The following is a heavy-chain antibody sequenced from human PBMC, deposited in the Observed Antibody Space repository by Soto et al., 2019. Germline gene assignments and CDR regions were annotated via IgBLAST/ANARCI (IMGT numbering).Heavy chain of an antibody. J-gene: IGHJ6*01. CDR3: ARDSTVGATYSGAYYYARDF. D-gene: IGHD1-26*01. V-gene: IGHV3-33*01. CDR2: IWPNGSIK. Sequence: QVQLVESGGGVVQPGRSLRLSCAASGFSLNNYGRHWVRQAPGKGLEWLATIWPNGSIKKYADSVSAPFIVSRDNSKNKVYLEMDILIGEDTANYICARDSTVGATYSGAYYYARDFWGLGTTVSVSS. CDR1: GFSLNNYG.